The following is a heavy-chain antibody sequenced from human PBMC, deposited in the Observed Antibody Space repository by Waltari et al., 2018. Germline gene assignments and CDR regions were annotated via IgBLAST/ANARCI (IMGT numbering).Heavy chain of an antibody. CDR2: IAYDGKTD. D-gene: IGHD3-3*01. V-gene: IGHV3-30*03. CDR1: GFTFTNHA. CDR3: ARGRFLEWLFLDF. J-gene: IGHJ4*02. Sequence: QVELVESGGGVVQPGRSLRLSCEASGFTFTNHAMHWVRQAPGKVLGWLALIAYDGKTDFDADSVKGRFTISRDNSKSTLHLQMNRLKTEDTAIYFCARGRFLEWLFLDFWGQGALVTVSS.